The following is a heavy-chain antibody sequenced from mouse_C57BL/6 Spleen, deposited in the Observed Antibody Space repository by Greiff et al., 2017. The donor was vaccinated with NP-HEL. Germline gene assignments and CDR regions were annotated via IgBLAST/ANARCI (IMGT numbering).Heavy chain of an antibody. CDR3: TREEVTTVYDY. V-gene: IGHV1-15*01. Sequence: QVQLQQSGAELVRPGASVTLSCKASGYTFTDYEMHWVKQTPVHGLEWIGAIDPETGGTAYNQKFKGKAILTADKSSSTAYMELRSLTSEDSAVYYCTREEVTTVYDYWGQGTTLTVSS. CDR2: IDPETGGT. J-gene: IGHJ2*01. D-gene: IGHD1-1*01. CDR1: GYTFTDYE.